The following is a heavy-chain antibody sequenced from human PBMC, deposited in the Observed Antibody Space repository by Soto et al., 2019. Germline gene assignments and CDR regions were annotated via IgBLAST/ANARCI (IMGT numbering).Heavy chain of an antibody. V-gene: IGHV1-69*01. J-gene: IGHJ4*02. CDR3: ARGWGYDSTDYYYAY. D-gene: IGHD3-22*01. CDR2: IIPIFGTA. CDR1: GGTFSRHA. Sequence: QVQLVQSGAEVRKPGSSVKVSCKASGGTFSRHAISWVRQAPAQGLEWMGGIIPIFGTANHAQKFQGRVTIIADESSSTVYMELSSLRSEDTAIYYCARGWGYDSTDYYYAYWGQGTLVIVSS.